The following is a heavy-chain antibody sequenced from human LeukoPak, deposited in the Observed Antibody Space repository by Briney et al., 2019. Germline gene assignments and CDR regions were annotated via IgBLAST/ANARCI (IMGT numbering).Heavy chain of an antibody. V-gene: IGHV4-34*01. CDR3: ARLTYYYGSGSYHY. D-gene: IGHD3-10*01. CDR2: INHSGST. J-gene: IGHJ4*02. Sequence: PSETLSLTCAVYGGSFSGYYWSWIRQPPGKGLEWIGEINHSGSTNYNPSLKSRVTISVDTSKNQFSLKLSSVTAADTAVYYCARLTYYYGSGSYHYWGQGTLVTVSS. CDR1: GGSFSGYY.